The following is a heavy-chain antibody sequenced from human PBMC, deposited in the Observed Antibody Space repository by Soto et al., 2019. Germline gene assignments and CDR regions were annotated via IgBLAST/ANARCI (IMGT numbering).Heavy chain of an antibody. CDR2: IYPGDSDT. J-gene: IGHJ5*02. CDR3: TGLDSYRSSYDWFDP. D-gene: IGHD6-13*01. CDR1: GYSFTSYW. V-gene: IGHV5-51*01. Sequence: GESLKISCKGSGYSFTSYWIGWVRQMPGKGLEWMGIIYPGDSDTRYSPSFQGQVTISADKSIITAYRQWSSLKASDTAIFYCTGLDSYRSSYDWFDPWGQGTLVTVSS.